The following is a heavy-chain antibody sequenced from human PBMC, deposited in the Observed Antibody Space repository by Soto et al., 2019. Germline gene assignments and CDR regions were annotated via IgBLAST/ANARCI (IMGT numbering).Heavy chain of an antibody. CDR1: GYSFTSTW. D-gene: IGHD1-26*01. V-gene: IGHV5-51*01. J-gene: IGHJ5*02. Sequence: GESLKISCKGSGYSFTSTWIGWVRQMPGKGLEWMGIIYPGDSETKYSPSFQGKVTISADRSTNTAYLQWSSVKASDTAMYYCAIDSGSYYENKFDPWGQGTLVTVSS. CDR3: AIDSGSYYENKFDP. CDR2: IYPGDSET.